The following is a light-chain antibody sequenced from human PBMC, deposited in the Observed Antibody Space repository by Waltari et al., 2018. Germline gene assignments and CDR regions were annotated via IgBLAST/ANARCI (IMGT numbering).Light chain of an antibody. Sequence: SYVLTQAPSVSVAPGQSARITCGGSNIGSKSVHWHQQKPGQAPVLVLYDDTDRPSGIPGRFPGSNSGNTATLCISRVEAGDEADYYCQVWDSRIVHVVFGRGTKLTVL. CDR3: QVWDSRIVHVV. J-gene: IGLJ2*01. V-gene: IGLV3-21*02. CDR2: DDT. CDR1: NIGSKS.